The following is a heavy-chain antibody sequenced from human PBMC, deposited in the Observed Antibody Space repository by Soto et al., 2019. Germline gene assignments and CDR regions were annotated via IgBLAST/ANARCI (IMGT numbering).Heavy chain of an antibody. Sequence: PSETLSFTCTVSGGSISSYYRSWIRQPPGKGLEWIGYIYYSGSTNYNPSLKSRVTISVDTSKNQFSLKLSSVTAADTAVYYCARTYYYDSSGYLAFDFDYWGQGTLVTVSS. V-gene: IGHV4-59*08. CDR1: GGSISSYY. J-gene: IGHJ4*02. CDR3: ARTYYYDSSGYLAFDFDY. CDR2: IYYSGST. D-gene: IGHD3-22*01.